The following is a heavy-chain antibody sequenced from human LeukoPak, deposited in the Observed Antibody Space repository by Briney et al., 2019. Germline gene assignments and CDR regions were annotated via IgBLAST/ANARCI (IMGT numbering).Heavy chain of an antibody. Sequence: PGGSLRLSCAASGITFSNYAMSWARQAPGKGLEWVSIIGYRGGSIYYAYSVKGRFTISRDNSKNTLSLQMNSLRAEDTAIYYCAKDLSRLVIVVVPAAPIDFWGQGTLVTVSS. J-gene: IGHJ4*02. V-gene: IGHV3-23*01. CDR2: IGYRGGSI. CDR1: GITFSNYA. CDR3: AKDLSRLVIVVVPAAPIDF. D-gene: IGHD2-2*03.